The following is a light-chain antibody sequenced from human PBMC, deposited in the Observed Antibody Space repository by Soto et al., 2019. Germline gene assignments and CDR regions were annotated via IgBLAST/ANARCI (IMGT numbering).Light chain of an antibody. CDR3: QQHNSSPWT. CDR2: DAS. J-gene: IGKJ1*01. Sequence: DIQTTQSPSSLSASVGDRVSISCRASQSISSWLAWYQQRPGKAPKLLISDASTLESGVPSRFSGSGSGTEFTLSISSLQPDDSATYYCQQHNSSPWTFGQGTKVDIK. CDR1: QSISSW. V-gene: IGKV1-5*01.